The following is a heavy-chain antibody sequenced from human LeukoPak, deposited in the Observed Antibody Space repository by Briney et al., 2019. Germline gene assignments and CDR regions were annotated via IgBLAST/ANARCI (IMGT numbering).Heavy chain of an antibody. V-gene: IGHV3-74*01. CDR1: GFTFSSYW. D-gene: IGHD2-15*01. CDR3: ARDQLYCSGGYCYFDS. CDR2: INGDGRGT. J-gene: IGHJ4*02. Sequence: PGGSLRLSCVVSGFTFSSYWMHWVRQAPGQGLVWVSRINGDGRGTTYADSVHGRFTISRDNARNTLYPQMNSLRAEDTAVYYCARDQLYCSGGYCYFDSWGQGKLVTVSS.